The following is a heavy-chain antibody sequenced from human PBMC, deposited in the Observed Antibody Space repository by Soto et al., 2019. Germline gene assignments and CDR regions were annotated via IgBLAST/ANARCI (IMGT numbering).Heavy chain of an antibody. Sequence: QVQLVESGRGVVQPGRSLRLSCAASGFTFSSYGMHWVRQAPGKGLEWVAVISYDGSNKYYADSVKGRFTISRDNSKNTLYLQMNSLRAEDTAVYYCAKDRRVVAVAAPFDYWGQGTLVTVSS. CDR1: GFTFSSYG. CDR3: AKDRRVVAVAAPFDY. J-gene: IGHJ4*02. CDR2: ISYDGSNK. V-gene: IGHV3-30*18. D-gene: IGHD6-19*01.